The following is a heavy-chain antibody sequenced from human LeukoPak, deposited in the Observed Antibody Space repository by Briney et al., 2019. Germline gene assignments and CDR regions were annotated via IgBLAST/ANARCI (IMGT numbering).Heavy chain of an antibody. J-gene: IGHJ4*02. CDR1: GFTFSNYA. CDR2: IYSDNT. Sequence: GGSLRLSCGASGFTFSNYAMSWVRQAPGKGLEWVSFIYSDNTHYSDSVKGRFTISKDNSKNTVYMRMSSLRAEDTALYYCAKRRYDSSGHFDSWGQGTLVTVSS. V-gene: IGHV3-23*03. D-gene: IGHD3-22*01. CDR3: AKRRYDSSGHFDS.